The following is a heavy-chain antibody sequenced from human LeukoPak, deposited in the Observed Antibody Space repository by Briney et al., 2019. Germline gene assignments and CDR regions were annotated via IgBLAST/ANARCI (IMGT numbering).Heavy chain of an antibody. V-gene: IGHV1-69*05. Sequence: ASVKVSCKASGGTFSSYAISWVRQAPGQGLEWMGGIIPIFGTANYAQKFQGRVTITTDESTSTAYMELRSLRSDDTAVYYCASDYSSSWLRGYYYYMDVWGKGTTVTVSS. CDR3: ASDYSSSWLRGYYYYMDV. D-gene: IGHD6-13*01. J-gene: IGHJ6*03. CDR1: GGTFSSYA. CDR2: IIPIFGTA.